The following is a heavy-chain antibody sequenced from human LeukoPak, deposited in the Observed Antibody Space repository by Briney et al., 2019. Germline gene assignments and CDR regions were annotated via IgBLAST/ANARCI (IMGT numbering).Heavy chain of an antibody. V-gene: IGHV4-39*02. CDR3: AKEANIASAIVWFDP. J-gene: IGHJ5*02. D-gene: IGHD6-13*01. Sequence: SETLSLTCTVSGGSISSSSYYWGWIRQPPGKGLEWIGSIYYSGSTYYNPSLKSRVTISVDTSKNQFSLKLSSVTAADTAVYYCAKEANIASAIVWFDPWGQGTLVTVSS. CDR2: IYYSGST. CDR1: GGSISSSSYY.